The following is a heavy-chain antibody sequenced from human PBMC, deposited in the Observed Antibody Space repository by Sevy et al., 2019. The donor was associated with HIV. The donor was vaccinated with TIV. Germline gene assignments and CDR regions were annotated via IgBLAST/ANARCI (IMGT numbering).Heavy chain of an antibody. J-gene: IGHJ4*02. Sequence: GGSLRLSCTASGFTFSSYWMTWVRQAPGKGLEWVANIKQDGSEKYHVASVKGRFTISRDNAKNSLYLQMNSLRDEDTAVYYCARGSGDYWGQGTLVTVSS. CDR2: IKQDGSEK. CDR3: ARGSGDY. CDR1: GFTFSSYW. V-gene: IGHV3-7*01.